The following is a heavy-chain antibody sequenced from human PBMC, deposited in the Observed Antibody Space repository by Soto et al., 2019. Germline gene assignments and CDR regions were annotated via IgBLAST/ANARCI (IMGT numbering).Heavy chain of an antibody. V-gene: IGHV3-23*01. CDR1: GFTFSSYA. J-gene: IGHJ6*02. CDR3: AKDYAEPYYDFWSGYHGTYYYYGMDV. Sequence: GGSLRLSCAASGFTFSSYAMSWVRQAPGKGLEWVSAISGSGGSTYYADSVKGRFTISRDNSKNTLYLQMNSLRDEDTAVYYCAKDYAEPYYDFWSGYHGTYYYYGMDVWGQGTTVTVSS. D-gene: IGHD3-3*01. CDR2: ISGSGGST.